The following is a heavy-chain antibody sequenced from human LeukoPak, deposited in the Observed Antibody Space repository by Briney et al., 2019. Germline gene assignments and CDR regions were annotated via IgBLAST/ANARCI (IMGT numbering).Heavy chain of an antibody. J-gene: IGHJ3*02. CDR2: IYYTGDT. CDR3: ARPSYDGSGAYAFDI. Sequence: PSDTLSLTCTVSGGSINSYYWSWIRQPPGKGLEWIGYIYYTGDTNYNPSLKSRVTMSVDTSKNQFYLKLRSVTAADTAVYYCARPSYDGSGAYAFDIWGQGTLVTVSS. V-gene: IGHV4-59*08. D-gene: IGHD3-22*01. CDR1: GGSINSYY.